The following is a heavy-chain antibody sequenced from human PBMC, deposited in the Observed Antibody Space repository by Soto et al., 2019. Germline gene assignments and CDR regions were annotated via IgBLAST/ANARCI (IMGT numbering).Heavy chain of an antibody. CDR3: AREYTAWPLAYGLDV. J-gene: IGHJ6*02. V-gene: IGHV3-21*01. CDR2: ISSRSDI. CDR1: GFTFSTYS. Sequence: PGGSLRLSYVDSGFTFSTYSINWVRQAPGKGLEWVSSISSRSDIYYADSVKGRFTISRDNAKNSVSLQMNSLRAEDTAVYYCAREYTAWPLAYGLDVWGQGTTVTVSS. D-gene: IGHD2-2*02.